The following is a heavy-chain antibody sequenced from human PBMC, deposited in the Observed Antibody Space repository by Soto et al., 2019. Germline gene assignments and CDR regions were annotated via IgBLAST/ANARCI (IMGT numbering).Heavy chain of an antibody. CDR2: TYYRSKWYN. CDR1: GDSVSSNSAA. Sequence: PSQTLSLTCAISGDSVSSNSAAWNWIRQSPSRGLEWLGRTYYRSKWYNDYAVSVKSRITINPDASKNQFSLQLNSVTPEDTAVYYCARDRRGYQLFYGYHHYGMAFWGQGTSDTVSS. J-gene: IGHJ6*02. D-gene: IGHD3-3*01. CDR3: ARDRRGYQLFYGYHHYGMAF. V-gene: IGHV6-1*01.